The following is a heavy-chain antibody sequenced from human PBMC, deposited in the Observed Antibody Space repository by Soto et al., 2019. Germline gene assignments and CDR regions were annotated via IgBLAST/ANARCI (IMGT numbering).Heavy chain of an antibody. CDR1: GYTFTGYY. CDR3: ARDPTSGARDQRLKQGDPGDY. J-gene: IGHJ4*02. V-gene: IGHV1-2*02. D-gene: IGHD2-21*02. CDR2: INPNSGGT. Sequence: QVQLVQSGAEVKKPGASVKVSCKASGYTFTGYYMHWVRQAPGQGLEWMGWINPNSGGTNYAQKFQGRVTMTRDTSISTAYMELSRLRSDDTAVYYCARDPTSGARDQRLKQGDPGDYWGQGTLVTVSS.